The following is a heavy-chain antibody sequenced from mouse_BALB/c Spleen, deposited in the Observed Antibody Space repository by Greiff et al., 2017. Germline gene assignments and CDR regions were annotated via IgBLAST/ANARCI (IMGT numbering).Heavy chain of an antibody. D-gene: IGHD1-1*01. CDR2: ILPGSGST. Sequence: VKLMESGAELMKPGASVKISCKATGYTFSSYWIEWVKQRPGHGLEWIGEILPGSGSTNYNEKFKGKATFTADTSSNTAYMQLSSLTSEDSAVYYCARGVITTVVASYRDYWGQGTTLTVSS. V-gene: IGHV1-9*01. CDR1: GYTFSSYW. CDR3: ARGVITTVVASYRDY. J-gene: IGHJ2*01.